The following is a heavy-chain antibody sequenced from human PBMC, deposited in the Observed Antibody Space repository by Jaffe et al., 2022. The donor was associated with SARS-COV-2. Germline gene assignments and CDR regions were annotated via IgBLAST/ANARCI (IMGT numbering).Heavy chain of an antibody. D-gene: IGHD2-21*02. Sequence: QVQLQESGPGLVKPSQTLSLTCTVSGGSISSGGYYWSWIRQHPGKGLEWIGYIYYSGSTYYNPSLKSRVTISVDTSKNQFSLKLSSVTAADTAVYYCARGPYCGGDCYSGSVGNQYYFDYWGQGTLVTVSS. CDR1: GGSISSGGYY. V-gene: IGHV4-31*03. J-gene: IGHJ4*02. CDR2: IYYSGST. CDR3: ARGPYCGGDCYSGSVGNQYYFDY.